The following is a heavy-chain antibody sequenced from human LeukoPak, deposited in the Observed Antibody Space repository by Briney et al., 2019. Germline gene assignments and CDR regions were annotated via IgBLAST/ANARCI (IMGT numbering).Heavy chain of an antibody. D-gene: IGHD3-22*01. V-gene: IGHV4-38-2*02. CDR1: GYSISSGYY. CDR3: ACIGLIGDYYDSREQRDY. CDR2: IYHSGST. Sequence: PSETLSLTCTVSGYSISSGYYWGWIRQPPGKGLEWIGSIYHSGSTYYNPSLKSRVTISVDTSKNQFSLKLSSVTAADTAVYYCACIGLIGDYYDSREQRDYWGQGTLVTVSS. J-gene: IGHJ4*02.